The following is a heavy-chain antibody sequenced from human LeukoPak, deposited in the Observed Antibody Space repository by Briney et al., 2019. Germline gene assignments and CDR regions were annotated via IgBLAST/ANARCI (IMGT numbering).Heavy chain of an antibody. V-gene: IGHV3-30*04. D-gene: IGHD1-26*01. CDR1: GFTFSSYA. J-gene: IGHJ4*02. Sequence: QPGGSLRLSCAASGFTFSSYAMHWVRQAPGKGLEWVAVISYDGSNKYYADSVKGRFTISRDNSKNTLYLQMNSLRAEDTAVYYCARDEGGSYYVFDYWGQGTLVTVSS. CDR3: ARDEGGSYYVFDY. CDR2: ISYDGSNK.